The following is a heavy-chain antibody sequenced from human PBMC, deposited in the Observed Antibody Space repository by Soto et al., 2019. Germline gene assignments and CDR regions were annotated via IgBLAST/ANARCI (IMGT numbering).Heavy chain of an antibody. V-gene: IGHV1-18*01. CDR3: ARSEKGGYYYDSSGYYYFDY. CDR1: GYTFTSYG. CDR2: ISAYNGNT. Sequence: QVQLVQSGAEVKKPGASVKVSCKASGYTFTSYGISWVRQAPGQGLEWLGWISAYNGNTNYAQKLQGRVTMTTDTSTSTAYMELRSRRSDDTAVYYCARSEKGGYYYDSSGYYYFDYWGQGTLVTVSS. D-gene: IGHD3-22*01. J-gene: IGHJ4*02.